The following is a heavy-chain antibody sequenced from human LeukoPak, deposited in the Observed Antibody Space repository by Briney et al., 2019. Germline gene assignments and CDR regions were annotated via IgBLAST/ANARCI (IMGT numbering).Heavy chain of an antibody. V-gene: IGHV3-7*01. CDR1: GFTFSNYW. CDR2: IKEDGSVI. J-gene: IGHJ4*02. D-gene: IGHD6-13*01. Sequence: GGSLRLPCAASGFTFSNYWMTWVRQAPGKGLEWVANIKEDGSVIYYVDALKGRFTISRDNPKRSVHLQMNSLRPEGTAVYYCARIGYSSSSLDYWGQGTLVTVSS. CDR3: ARIGYSSSSLDY.